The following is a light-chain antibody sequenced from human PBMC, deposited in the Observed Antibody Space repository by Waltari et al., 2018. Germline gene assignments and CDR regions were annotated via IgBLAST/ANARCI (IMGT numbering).Light chain of an antibody. V-gene: IGLV10-54*04. Sequence: QAGLTQPPSVSRDLGQNATRTCTGTHNNVANKGAACLQQHRGPPPHLLSFRSNIRPSRISERFSASTSVNTASLTITGVQPDDEADYDCSAWDSDLVVVVFGGGTRLTVL. CDR3: SAWDSDLVVVV. J-gene: IGLJ3*02. CDR2: RSN. CDR1: HNNVANKG.